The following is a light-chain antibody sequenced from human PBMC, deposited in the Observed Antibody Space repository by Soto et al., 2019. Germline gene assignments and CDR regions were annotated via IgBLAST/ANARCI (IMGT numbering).Light chain of an antibody. J-gene: IGKJ4*01. CDR1: QTISSW. V-gene: IGKV1-5*01. CDR3: QQSYRAPPVT. CDR2: DAS. Sequence: DIQMTQSPSTLSGSVGDRVTITCRASQTISSWLAWYQQKPGKAPKLLIHDASSLQSGVPSRFSGSGSGTEFTLTISSLQPDDFATYYCQQSYRAPPVTFGGGTKVDIK.